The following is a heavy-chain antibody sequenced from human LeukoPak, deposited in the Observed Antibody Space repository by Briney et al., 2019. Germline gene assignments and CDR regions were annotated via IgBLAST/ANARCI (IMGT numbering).Heavy chain of an antibody. J-gene: IGHJ4*02. CDR1: GFTFSSYA. D-gene: IGHD3-22*01. Sequence: QPGGSPRLSCAASGFTFSSYAMSWVRQAPGKGLEWVSAISGSGGSTYYADSVKGRFTISRDNSKNTLYLQMNSLRAEDTAVYYCAKDKYDSSGYYDYWGQGTLVTVSS. CDR3: AKDKYDSSGYYDY. V-gene: IGHV3-23*01. CDR2: ISGSGGST.